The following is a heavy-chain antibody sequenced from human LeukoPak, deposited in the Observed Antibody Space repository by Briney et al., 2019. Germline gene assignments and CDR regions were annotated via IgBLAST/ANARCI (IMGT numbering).Heavy chain of an antibody. Sequence: PSETLSLTCTVSGGSISSYYWSWSRQPPGKGREWIGEINHSGSTNYNPSLKSRVTISVDTSKNQFSLKLSSVTAADTAVYYCARGRNFPNYYGSGSYYFPNYYYYGMDVWGQGTTVTVSS. J-gene: IGHJ6*02. V-gene: IGHV4-34*01. CDR1: GGSISSYY. D-gene: IGHD3-10*01. CDR3: ARGRNFPNYYGSGSYYFPNYYYYGMDV. CDR2: INHSGST.